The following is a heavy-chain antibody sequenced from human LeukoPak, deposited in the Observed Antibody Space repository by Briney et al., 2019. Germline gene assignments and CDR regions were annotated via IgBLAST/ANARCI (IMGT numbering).Heavy chain of an antibody. CDR2: IGGSGGSK. Sequence: GGSLSLSCAAPGFTFSNYAMSWARPATGKGMEWVGGIGGSGGSKYYAYSVKGRFTISRDNSKNPLYLQMNSLGAENTAVYYCAKDDDYFWSGYYPFDYWGQGTLVTVSS. J-gene: IGHJ4*02. D-gene: IGHD3-3*01. CDR1: GFTFSNYA. V-gene: IGHV3-23*01. CDR3: AKDDDYFWSGYYPFDY.